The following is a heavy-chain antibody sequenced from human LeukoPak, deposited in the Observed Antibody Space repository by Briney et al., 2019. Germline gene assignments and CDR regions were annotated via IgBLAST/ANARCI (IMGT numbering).Heavy chain of an antibody. V-gene: IGHV3-74*01. CDR1: GFIFSTYW. CDR3: ARDRTVTGEYFQH. CDR2: IKSDGSST. Sequence: PGGSLRLSCAASGFIFSTYWMHWVRQAPGKGLVWVSRIKSDGSSTNYADSVKGRFTISRDNAKNTLYLQLNSLRAEDTAVYYCARDRTVTGEYFQHWGQGTLVTVSS. D-gene: IGHD4-17*01. J-gene: IGHJ1*01.